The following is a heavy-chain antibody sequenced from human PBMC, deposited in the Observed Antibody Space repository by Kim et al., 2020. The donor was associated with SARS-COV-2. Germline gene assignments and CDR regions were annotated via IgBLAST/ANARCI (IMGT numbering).Heavy chain of an antibody. J-gene: IGHJ4*02. CDR1: GYSFPSYW. Sequence: GESLKISCKGSGYSFPSYWIGWVRQMPGKGLEWMGIIFPADSDTRYSPSFQGQVTISVDRSISTAYLHWSSLKASDTAMYYCARRDYFASGNYYNSFDYWGQGTLVTVSS. V-gene: IGHV5-51*01. D-gene: IGHD3-10*01. CDR3: ARRDYFASGNYYNSFDY. CDR2: IFPADSDT.